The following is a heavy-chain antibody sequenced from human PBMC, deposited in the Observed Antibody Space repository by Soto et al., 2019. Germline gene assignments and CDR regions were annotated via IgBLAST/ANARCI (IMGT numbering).Heavy chain of an antibody. CDR3: ARDRVGP. CDR2: IYYSGTT. J-gene: IGHJ6*02. Sequence: PSEPLSLTYTVSGGSSGSYYWSWIRQPPGKGLEWIGYIYYSGTTKYNSSLKSRVIISVDMSKNQFSLRLSSVTAADTAVYYCARDRVGPWGQGTTVTVSS. V-gene: IGHV4-59*01. D-gene: IGHD1-26*01. CDR1: GGSSGSYY.